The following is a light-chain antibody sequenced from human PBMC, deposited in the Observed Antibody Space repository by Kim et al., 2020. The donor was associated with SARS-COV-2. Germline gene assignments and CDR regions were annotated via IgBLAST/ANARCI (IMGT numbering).Light chain of an antibody. CDR2: RNN. J-gene: IGLJ3*02. Sequence: RPTATLTDRGNKNDVGDEGAVLLQQHQGHPPRLLSSRNNNRPSGISERFSSSRSGDTASLTITGLQPEDEADYYCSAWDSSLSAGVFGGGTQLTVL. V-gene: IGLV10-54*01. CDR3: SAWDSSLSAGV. CDR1: KNDVGDEG.